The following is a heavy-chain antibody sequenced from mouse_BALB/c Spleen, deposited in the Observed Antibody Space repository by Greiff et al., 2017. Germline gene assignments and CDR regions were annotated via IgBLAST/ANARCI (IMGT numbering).Heavy chain of an antibody. V-gene: IGHV5-4*02. J-gene: IGHJ4*01. CDR1: GFTFSDYY. CDR2: ISDGGSYT. CDR3: ARGGNYEGYYAMDY. D-gene: IGHD2-1*01. Sequence: EVKLMESGGGLVKPGGSLKLSCAASGFTFSDYYMYWVRQTPEKRLEWVATISDGGSYTYYPDSVKGRFTISRDNAKNNLYLQMSSLKSEDTAMYYGARGGNYEGYYAMDYWGQGTSVTVSS.